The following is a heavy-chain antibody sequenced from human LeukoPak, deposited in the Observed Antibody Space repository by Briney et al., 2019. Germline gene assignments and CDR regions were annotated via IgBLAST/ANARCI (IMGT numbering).Heavy chain of an antibody. V-gene: IGHV3-53*01. Sequence: GGSLRLSCAASGLSVSSSYMSWVRQAPGQGLEWVSVTHSGGNTYYGDSVKGRFFISRDSSENTLYLQMNSLTAEDTAVYYCARDRPFGGVIDGMDVWGQGTTVTVPS. D-gene: IGHD3-16*02. CDR1: GLSVSSSY. CDR3: ARDRPFGGVIDGMDV. J-gene: IGHJ6*02. CDR2: THSGGNT.